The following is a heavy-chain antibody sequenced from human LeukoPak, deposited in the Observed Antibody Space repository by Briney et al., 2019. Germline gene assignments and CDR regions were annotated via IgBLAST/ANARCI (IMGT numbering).Heavy chain of an antibody. CDR1: GFTFSSYS. V-gene: IGHV3-21*01. Sequence: GRSLRLSCAASGFTFSSYSMNWVSQAPGKAREWVSSISSSSSYIYYAASVKDRFNISSDNAKNSLYLQMNSLRAEDTAVYYCARAVRGVCDCWGQGTLVTVSS. CDR2: ISSSSSYI. D-gene: IGHD3-10*01. CDR3: ARAVRGVCDC. J-gene: IGHJ4*02.